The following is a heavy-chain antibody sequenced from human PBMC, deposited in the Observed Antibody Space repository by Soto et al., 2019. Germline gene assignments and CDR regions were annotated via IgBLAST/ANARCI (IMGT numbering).Heavy chain of an antibody. CDR3: AVYCSSTSCYSSGYYGMDV. CDR1: GASISSGGYY. V-gene: IGHV4-31*03. D-gene: IGHD2-2*01. Sequence: SQTLSLTCTLSGASISSGGYYWSWIRQHAGKGREWIGYIYYIGSTYYNPSLKSRVTISVDTSKNQFALKLSSVTAADTAVYYCAVYCSSTSCYSSGYYGMDVWGQGTTVTVSS. CDR2: IYYIGST. J-gene: IGHJ6*02.